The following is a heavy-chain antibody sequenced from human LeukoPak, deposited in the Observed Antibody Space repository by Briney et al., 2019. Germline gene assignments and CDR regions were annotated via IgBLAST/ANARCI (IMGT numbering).Heavy chain of an antibody. Sequence: GRSLRLSCVGSGFTFDDYAMHWVRQVPGKGPEWVSGVSWNSARIDYGDSVKGRFTISRDNAKNSLYLQMNSLRVGDTALYYCAKGGSSGWMWFDPWGQGTLVTVSS. CDR3: AKGGSSGWMWFDP. J-gene: IGHJ5*02. CDR2: VSWNSARI. V-gene: IGHV3-9*01. CDR1: GFTFDDYA. D-gene: IGHD6-19*01.